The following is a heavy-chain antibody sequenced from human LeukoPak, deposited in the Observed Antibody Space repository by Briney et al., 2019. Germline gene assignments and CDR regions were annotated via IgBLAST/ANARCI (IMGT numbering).Heavy chain of an antibody. CDR1: GYAISSAYY. D-gene: IGHD3-10*01. CDR2: IHYTGST. CDR3: AKSNGYGLVDI. V-gene: IGHV4-38-2*02. Sequence: PSETLSLTCTVSGYAISSAYYWGWIRQPPGKGLEWIGTIHYTGSTYYNPSLKSRVTISLDTSKNQFSLKLSSVTAADTAVYYCAKSNGYGLVDIWGQGTMVTVSS. J-gene: IGHJ3*02.